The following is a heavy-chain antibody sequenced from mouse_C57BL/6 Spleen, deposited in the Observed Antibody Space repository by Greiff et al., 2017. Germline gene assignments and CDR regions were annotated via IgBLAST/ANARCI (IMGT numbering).Heavy chain of an antibody. Sequence: EVQLVESGGGLVKPGGSLKLSCAASGFTFSSYTMSWVRQTPEKRLEWVATISGGGGYTYYPDSVKGRFTISRDNAKNTLYLQMSSLRSEDTAVYYCARWEASWFAYWGQGTLVTVSA. J-gene: IGHJ3*01. CDR1: GFTFSSYT. V-gene: IGHV5-9*04. CDR2: ISGGGGYT. D-gene: IGHD4-1*01. CDR3: ARWEASWFAY.